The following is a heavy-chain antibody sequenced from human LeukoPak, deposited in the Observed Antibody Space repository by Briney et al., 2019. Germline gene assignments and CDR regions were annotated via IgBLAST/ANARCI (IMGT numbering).Heavy chain of an antibody. CDR1: GFTFSSYA. V-gene: IGHV3-23*01. Sequence: PGGSLRLSCAASGFTFSSYAMSWVRQAPGKGLEWVSAISGSGGSTYYADSVKGRFTISRDNSKNTLYLQMNSLRAEDTAVYYCARDGIAVAGNPAFDYWGQGTLVTVSS. CDR3: ARDGIAVAGNPAFDY. CDR2: ISGSGGST. D-gene: IGHD6-19*01. J-gene: IGHJ4*02.